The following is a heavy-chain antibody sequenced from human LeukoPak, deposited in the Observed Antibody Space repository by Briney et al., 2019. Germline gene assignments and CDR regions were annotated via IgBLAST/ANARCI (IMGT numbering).Heavy chain of an antibody. CDR2: ISSSGSTI. Sequence: GGSLRLSCAASGFTFRDYYMSWIRQAPGKGLEWVSYISSSGSTIYYADSVKGRFTISRDNAKNSLYLQMNSLRAEDTAVYYCARGYSYGHYYFDYWGQGTLVTVSS. D-gene: IGHD5-18*01. CDR3: ARGYSYGHYYFDY. CDR1: GFTFRDYY. V-gene: IGHV3-11*04. J-gene: IGHJ4*02.